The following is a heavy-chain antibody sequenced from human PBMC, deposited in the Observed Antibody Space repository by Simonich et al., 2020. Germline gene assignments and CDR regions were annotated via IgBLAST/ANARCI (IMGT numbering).Heavy chain of an antibody. V-gene: IGHV1-2*02. CDR2: INPNSGGK. CDR1: GYTFTGYY. CDR3: ARGALTGDYYYMDV. Sequence: QVQLVQSGAEVKKPGASVKVSCKASGYTFTGYYMHWVRQAPGQGLEGMGWINPNSGGKNYAQKFQGRVTMTRDTSISTAYMELSRLRSDDTAVYYCARGALTGDYYYMDVWGKGTTVTVSS. J-gene: IGHJ6*03. D-gene: IGHD7-27*01.